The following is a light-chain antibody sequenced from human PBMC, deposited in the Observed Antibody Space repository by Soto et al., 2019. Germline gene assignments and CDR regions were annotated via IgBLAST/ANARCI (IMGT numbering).Light chain of an antibody. Sequence: EIVLTQSPCTLSSSPGERATLSCRASQSVSSSYLAWYQQKPGQPPRLLIYGASSRATGLPDRFSGSGSGTDFTLTISRLEPEDFAVYYCQQYYSSSYTFGQGTKLEIK. V-gene: IGKV3-20*01. CDR3: QQYYSSSYT. CDR2: GAS. J-gene: IGKJ2*01. CDR1: QSVSSSY.